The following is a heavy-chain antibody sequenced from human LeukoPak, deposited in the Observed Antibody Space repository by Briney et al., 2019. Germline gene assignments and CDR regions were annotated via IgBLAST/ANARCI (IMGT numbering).Heavy chain of an antibody. CDR2: IYTSGST. CDR1: GGSITSYY. V-gene: IGHV4-4*09. Sequence: SENLSLTCTVSGGSITSYYWSWIRQPPGKGLEWIGYIYTSGSTNYDPSLKSRVTISVDTSKNQLSLKLSSVTAADTAVYYCATTYSNYKDAFDIWGQGTMVTVSS. CDR3: ATTYSNYKDAFDI. J-gene: IGHJ3*02. D-gene: IGHD4-11*01.